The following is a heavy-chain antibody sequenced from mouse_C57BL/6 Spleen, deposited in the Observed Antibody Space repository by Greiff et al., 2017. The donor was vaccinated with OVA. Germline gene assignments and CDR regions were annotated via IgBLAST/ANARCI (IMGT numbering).Heavy chain of an antibody. CDR2: ISDGGSYT. D-gene: IGHD2-4*01. J-gene: IGHJ4*01. V-gene: IGHV5-4*01. Sequence: EVQVVESGGGLVKPGGSLKLSCAASGFTFSSYAMSWVRQTPEKRLEWVATISDGGSYTYYPDNVKGRFTISRDNAKNNLYLQMSHLKSEDTAMYYCARDDYDVYAMDYWGQGTSVTVSS. CDR1: GFTFSSYA. CDR3: ARDDYDVYAMDY.